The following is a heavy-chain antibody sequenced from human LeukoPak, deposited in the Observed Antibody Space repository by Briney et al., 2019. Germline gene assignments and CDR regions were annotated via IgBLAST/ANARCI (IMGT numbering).Heavy chain of an antibody. V-gene: IGHV3-11*04. D-gene: IGHD3-3*01. CDR2: VRSGSRSI. J-gene: IGHJ6*03. Sequence: GGSLRLSCAASGFTFSDYYMSWIRQAPGKGLEWVSYVRSGSRSIYYADAVKGRFTISRDDAKNSLYLQMNSLRAEDTAVYYCARAPSKYDFWSGYHYYYMDVWGKGTTVTVSS. CDR3: ARAPSKYDFWSGYHYYYMDV. CDR1: GFTFSDYY.